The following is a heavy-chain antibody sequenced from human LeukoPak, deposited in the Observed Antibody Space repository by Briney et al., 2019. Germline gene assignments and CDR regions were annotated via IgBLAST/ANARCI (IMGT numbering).Heavy chain of an antibody. CDR1: GGFINDYY. V-gene: IGHV4-59*12. J-gene: IGHJ4*02. Sequence: SETLSLTCTVSGGFINDYYWNWIRQPPGQGLEWIGYVYYSGSINYNPSLKSRVTISVDTSKNQFSLKLTSVTTADTAVYYCARNFDYWGQGTLVTVSS. CDR3: ARNFDY. CDR2: VYYSGSI.